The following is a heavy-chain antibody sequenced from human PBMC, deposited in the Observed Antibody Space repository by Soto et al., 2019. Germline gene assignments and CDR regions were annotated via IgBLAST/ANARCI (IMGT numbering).Heavy chain of an antibody. V-gene: IGHV1-58*01. J-gene: IGHJ6*02. D-gene: IGHD5-18*01. CDR3: AAGKIQLWLAYYYGMDV. Sequence: QMQLVQSGPEVKKPGTSVKVSCKASGFTFTSSAVQWVRQARGQRLEWIGWIVVGSGNTNYAQKFQERVTITRDMSTSTAYMELSSLRSEYTAVYYCAAGKIQLWLAYYYGMDVWGQWNTVTVSS. CDR1: GFTFTSSA. CDR2: IVVGSGNT.